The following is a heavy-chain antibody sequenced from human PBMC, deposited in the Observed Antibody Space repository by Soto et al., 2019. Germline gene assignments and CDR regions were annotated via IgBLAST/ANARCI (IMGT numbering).Heavy chain of an antibody. CDR2: ISGSGGST. CDR1: GFTFSSYA. CDR3: AKTAAELVVPAADYYYYMDV. D-gene: IGHD2-2*01. Sequence: PGGSLRLSCAASGFTFSSYAMSWVRQAPGKRLEWVSAISGSGGSTYYADSVKGRFTISRDNSKNTLYLQMNSLRAEDTAVYYCAKTAAELVVPAADYYYYMDVWGKGTTVTVSS. V-gene: IGHV3-23*01. J-gene: IGHJ6*03.